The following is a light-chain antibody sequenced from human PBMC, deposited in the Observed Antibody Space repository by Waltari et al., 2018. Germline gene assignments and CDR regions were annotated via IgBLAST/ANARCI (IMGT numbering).Light chain of an antibody. CDR1: QSVGTY. CDR3: QQCSNWPPEYT. CDR2: EAS. J-gene: IGKJ2*01. Sequence: EIVLTQSPVTLSLSPGERATLSCRASQSVGTYLAWYQQKPGQAPRLLIYEASNRAAGIPARFSGSGSGTDFTLTISSLETEDFAVYYCQQCSNWPPEYTFGQGTKLDIK. V-gene: IGKV3-11*01.